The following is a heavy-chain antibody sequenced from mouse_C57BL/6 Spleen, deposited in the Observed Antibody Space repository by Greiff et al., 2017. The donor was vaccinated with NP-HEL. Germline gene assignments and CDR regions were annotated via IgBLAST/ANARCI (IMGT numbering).Heavy chain of an antibody. J-gene: IGHJ1*03. CDR2: ISYDGSN. CDR1: GYSITSGYY. Sequence: VQLKQSGPGLVKPSQSLSLTCSVTGYSITSGYYWNWIRQFPGNKLEWMGYISYDGSNNYNPSLKNRISITRDTSKNKFFLKLKSLTTEDTATYYCARGKGYDYAWYFDVWGTGTTVTVSS. CDR3: ARGKGYDYAWYFDV. V-gene: IGHV3-6*01. D-gene: IGHD2-4*01.